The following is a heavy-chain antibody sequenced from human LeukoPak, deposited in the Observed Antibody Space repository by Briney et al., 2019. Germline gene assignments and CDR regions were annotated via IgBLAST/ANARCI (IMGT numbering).Heavy chain of an antibody. Sequence: ASVKVSCKASGYTFTSYGISWVRQAPGQGLEWMGWISAYNGNTNYAQKLQGRVTMTTDISTSTAYMELRSLRSDDTAVYYCARDSRWAATARQIDYWGQGTLVTVSS. D-gene: IGHD6-25*01. CDR2: ISAYNGNT. V-gene: IGHV1-18*01. CDR3: ARDSRWAATARQIDY. CDR1: GYTFTSYG. J-gene: IGHJ4*02.